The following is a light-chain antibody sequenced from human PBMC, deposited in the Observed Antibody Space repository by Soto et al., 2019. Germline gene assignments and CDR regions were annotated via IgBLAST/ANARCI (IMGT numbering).Light chain of an antibody. J-gene: IGLJ2*01. CDR1: ISNIGKYY. V-gene: IGLV1-47*01. CDR3: VAWDDSLTGRV. Sequence: QSVLTQPLSTSGTPGQRVTISCSGSISNIGKYYVYWYQQLPGTAPKLLIYRNDQRPSGVPDRFSASKSGTSASLAISGLRSEDEADYYCVAWDDSLTGRVFGGGTKVTVL. CDR2: RND.